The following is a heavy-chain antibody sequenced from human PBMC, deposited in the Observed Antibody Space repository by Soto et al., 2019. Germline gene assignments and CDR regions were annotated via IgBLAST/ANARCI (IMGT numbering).Heavy chain of an antibody. CDR2: VSADNENT. J-gene: IGHJ1*01. Sequence: QVQLVQSGAEVKKRGASVKVSCKASGYTFTTYARHWVRQAPGQSLEWMGWVSADNENTKYSQKFQGRVTITRDTSASTAYMELSSLRFEDTAVYYCARGDAIKYTYWGQGTLVTVSS. D-gene: IGHD5-18*01. CDR1: GYTFTTYA. V-gene: IGHV1-3*01. CDR3: ARGDAIKYTY.